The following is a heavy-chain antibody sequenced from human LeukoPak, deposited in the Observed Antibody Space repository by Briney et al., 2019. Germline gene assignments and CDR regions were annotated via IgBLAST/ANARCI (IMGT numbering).Heavy chain of an antibody. CDR3: ARGRYYADY. CDR1: GGSISSYY. J-gene: IGHJ4*02. V-gene: IGHV4-4*09. D-gene: IGHD1-26*01. Sequence: SETLSLTCTVSGGSISSYYWSWIRQPPGKGLEWIGYIYTSGSTNYNPSLKSRVTISVDTSKNQFSLKLSSVTAADTAVYYCARGRYYADYWGQGTLVTVSS. CDR2: IYTSGST.